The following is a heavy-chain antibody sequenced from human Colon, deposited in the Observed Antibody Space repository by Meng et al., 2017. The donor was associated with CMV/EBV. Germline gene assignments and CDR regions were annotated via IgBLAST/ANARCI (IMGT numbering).Heavy chain of an antibody. CDR3: ARGGEEWLRYYYYYGMDV. J-gene: IGHJ6*02. V-gene: IGHV3-66*01. CDR2: LYSGGSV. CDR1: GFLVDSNF. D-gene: IGHD5-12*01. Sequence: GESLKISCAASGFLVDSNFMNWVRQAPGKGLEWVSVLYSGGSVFYADAVKGRFTISRDTSNNTLHLQMNSLRAEDTAVYYCARGGEEWLRYYYYYGMDVWGQGTTVTVSS.